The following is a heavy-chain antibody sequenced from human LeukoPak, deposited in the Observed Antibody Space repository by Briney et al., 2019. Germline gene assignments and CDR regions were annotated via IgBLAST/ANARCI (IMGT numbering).Heavy chain of an antibody. CDR2: INFDGSST. CDR1: GFTFSKYW. V-gene: IGHV3-74*01. CDR3: AKDGVVNYYDSSGPRYMDV. J-gene: IGHJ6*03. D-gene: IGHD3-22*01. Sequence: GGSLRLSCAASGFTFSKYWMHWVRQAPGKGLVWVSRINFDGSSTSYADSVKGRFTISRDNSKNTLYLQMNSLRAEDTAVYYCAKDGVVNYYDSSGPRYMDVWGKGTTVTVSS.